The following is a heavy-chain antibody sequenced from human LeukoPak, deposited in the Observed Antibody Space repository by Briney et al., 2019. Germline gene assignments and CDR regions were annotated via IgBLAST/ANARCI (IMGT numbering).Heavy chain of an antibody. D-gene: IGHD1-7*01. Sequence: SVKVSCKASGGTFSSYAIGWVRQAPGQGLEWMGGIIPIFGTANYAQKFQGRVTITTDESTSTAYMELSSLRSEDTAVYYCARAHNWNYDHNFDYWGQGTLVTVSS. CDR1: GGTFSSYA. V-gene: IGHV1-69*05. CDR3: ARAHNWNYDHNFDY. CDR2: IIPIFGTA. J-gene: IGHJ4*02.